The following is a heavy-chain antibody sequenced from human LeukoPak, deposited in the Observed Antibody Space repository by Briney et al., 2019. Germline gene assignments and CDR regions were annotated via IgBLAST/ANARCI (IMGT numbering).Heavy chain of an antibody. CDR3: ARLGTLGYSSSQLDY. CDR1: GYSFPSYW. CDR2: IYPGDSDT. J-gene: IGHJ4*02. V-gene: IGHV5-51*01. Sequence: GESLKISCKGSGYSFPSYWIGWVRQMPGKGLEWMGIIYPGDSDTRYTPSFQGQVTISADKSISTAYLQWSSLKASDTAMYYCARLGTLGYSSSQLDYWGQGTLVTVSS. D-gene: IGHD6-13*01.